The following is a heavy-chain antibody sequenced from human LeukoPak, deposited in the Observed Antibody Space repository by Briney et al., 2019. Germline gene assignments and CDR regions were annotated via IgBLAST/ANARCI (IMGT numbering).Heavy chain of an antibody. J-gene: IGHJ5*01. CDR1: GYTFTAKH. CDR3: ARENWHYDS. Sequence: ASVKVSCKASGYTFTAKHMHWVRQAPGQGVEWMGKIISDSGGTDYAQRFQGRVTMTVDTSITTAYMELSRLTSDDTAVYYCARENWHYDSWGQGTLVTVSS. V-gene: IGHV1-2*02. CDR2: IISDSGGT. D-gene: IGHD1-7*01.